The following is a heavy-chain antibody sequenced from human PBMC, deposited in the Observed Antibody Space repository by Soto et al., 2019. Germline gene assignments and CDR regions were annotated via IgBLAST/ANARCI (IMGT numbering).Heavy chain of an antibody. CDR2: IIPILGIA. Sequence: QVQLVQSGAEVKKPGSSVKVSCKASGGTFSSYTISWVRQAPGQGLEWMGRIIPILGIANYAQKFQGRVAITADKSTSTAYMELSSLRSEDTAVYYCAREEVEIATHRDYWGQGTLVTVSS. CDR1: GGTFSSYT. V-gene: IGHV1-69*08. CDR3: AREEVEIATHRDY. D-gene: IGHD1-26*01. J-gene: IGHJ4*02.